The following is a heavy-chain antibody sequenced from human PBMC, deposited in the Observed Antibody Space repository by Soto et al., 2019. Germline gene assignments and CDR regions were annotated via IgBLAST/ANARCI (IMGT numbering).Heavy chain of an antibody. CDR2: INHSGTT. V-gene: IGHV4-34*01. Sequence: SETLSLTCGVYGGSLSPYYWSWIRQTPGKGLEWIAEINHSGTTNYNPSLESRVTISIDTSKNQFSLKLTSVTAADTAVYYCARWYYDFWSGFFTHYLDPWGQGPQVTVSS. J-gene: IGHJ5*02. CDR1: GGSLSPYY. CDR3: ARWYYDFWSGFFTHYLDP. D-gene: IGHD3-3*01.